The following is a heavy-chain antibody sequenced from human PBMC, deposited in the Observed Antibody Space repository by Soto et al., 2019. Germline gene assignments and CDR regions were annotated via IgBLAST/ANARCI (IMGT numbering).Heavy chain of an antibody. J-gene: IGHJ4*02. Sequence: EVQLVESGGGSVQPGGSLRLHCAASGFTFSSHWMYWVRQAPGKGLFWVSRINSEGSSRRYADSVNGRFTVSRDNAKNTLYLQMNSLRAEDTAVYYCGREATYSSGRGMDVWGQGTLVTVSS. CDR2: INSEGSSR. D-gene: IGHD3-22*01. CDR1: GFTFSSHW. V-gene: IGHV3-74*01. CDR3: GREATYSSGRGMDV.